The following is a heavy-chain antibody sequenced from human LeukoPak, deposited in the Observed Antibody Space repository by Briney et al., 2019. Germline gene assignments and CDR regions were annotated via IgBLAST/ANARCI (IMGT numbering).Heavy chain of an antibody. Sequence: GGSLRLSCAASGFTFSSYEMNWVRQAPGKGLEWVSYISSSGSTIYYADSVKGRFTISRDNAKNSLYPQMNSLRAEDTAVNYCRELRITMIGGVWGKGTTVTISS. D-gene: IGHD3-10*02. V-gene: IGHV3-48*03. CDR2: ISSSGSTI. J-gene: IGHJ6*04. CDR3: RELRITMIGGV. CDR1: GFTFSSYE.